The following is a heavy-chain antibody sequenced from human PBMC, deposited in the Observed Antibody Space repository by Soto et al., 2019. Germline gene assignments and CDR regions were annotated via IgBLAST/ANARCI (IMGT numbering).Heavy chain of an antibody. CDR2: ISPNSADK. Sequence: EVQLVESGGGLVQPGGSLRLSCAASGFALSSHSMNWVRQAPGKGLEWVSLISPNSADKFYADAVKGRFTISRDNAENSVWLQLDSLRAEDKAVYYCTREFQRWARREFDCWGQGALVIVSS. D-gene: IGHD2-21*01. CDR1: GFALSSHS. CDR3: TREFQRWARREFDC. J-gene: IGHJ4*02. V-gene: IGHV3-21*01.